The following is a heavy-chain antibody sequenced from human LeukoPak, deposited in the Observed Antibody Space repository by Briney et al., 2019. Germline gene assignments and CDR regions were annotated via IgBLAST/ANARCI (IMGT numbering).Heavy chain of an antibody. V-gene: IGHV1-18*01. CDR2: ISAYNGNT. CDR1: GYTFTSYG. Sequence: GASVKVSCKASGYTFTSYGISWVRQAPGQGLEWMGWISAYNGNTNYAQKLQGRVTMTRDTSISTAYMELSRLRSDDTAVYYCARDLSNSASDYWGQGTLVTVSS. CDR3: ARDLSNSASDY. J-gene: IGHJ4*02. D-gene: IGHD1-7*01.